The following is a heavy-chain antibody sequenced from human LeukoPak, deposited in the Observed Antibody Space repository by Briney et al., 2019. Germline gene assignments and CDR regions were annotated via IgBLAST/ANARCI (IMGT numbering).Heavy chain of an antibody. Sequence: PSETLSLTCTVSGGSISSYYWSWIRQPPGKGLEWIGYIYTSGSTNYNPSLKSRVTISVDTSKNQFSLKLSSVTAAGTAVYYCARSGDYYYYMDVWGKGTTVTVSS. CDR2: IYTSGST. CDR3: ARSGDYYYYMDV. V-gene: IGHV4-4*09. CDR1: GGSISSYY. J-gene: IGHJ6*03.